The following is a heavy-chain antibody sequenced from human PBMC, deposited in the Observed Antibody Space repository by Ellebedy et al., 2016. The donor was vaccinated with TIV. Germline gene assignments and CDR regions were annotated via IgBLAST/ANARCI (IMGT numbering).Heavy chain of an antibody. V-gene: IGHV4-59*01. D-gene: IGHD3-3*01. Sequence: MPSETLSLTCTVSGGSISGYYWSWIRQPPGKGLEWIGYIYYIGSTNYNPSLKSRVSISVDTSENQFSLKLSSVTAADTAVYYCARVGNDLWSGYLSSWGQGTVVTVSS. CDR1: GGSISGYY. CDR2: IYYIGST. CDR3: ARVGNDLWSGYLSS. J-gene: IGHJ5*02.